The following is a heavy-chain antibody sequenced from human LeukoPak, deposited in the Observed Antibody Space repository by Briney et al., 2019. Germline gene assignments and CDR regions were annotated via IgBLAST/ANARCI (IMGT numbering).Heavy chain of an antibody. J-gene: IGHJ4*02. CDR3: ARAIGDYYGSGSYYSLGY. Sequence: GGSLRLSCAASGFTFSSYAMSWVRQAPGKGLEWVSAIIGSGGSTYYADSVKGRFTISRDNSKNTLYLQMNSLRAEDTAVYYCARAIGDYYGSGSYYSLGYWGQGTLVTVSS. V-gene: IGHV3-23*01. CDR2: IIGSGGST. CDR1: GFTFSSYA. D-gene: IGHD3-10*01.